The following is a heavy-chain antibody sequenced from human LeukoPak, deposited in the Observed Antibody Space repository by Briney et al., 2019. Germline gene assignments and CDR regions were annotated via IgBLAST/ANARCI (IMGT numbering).Heavy chain of an antibody. D-gene: IGHD2-2*01. V-gene: IGHV1-18*01. CDR1: GYTFTSYG. Sequence: GASVKVSCKASGYTFTSYGISWVRQAPGQGLEWMGWISAYNGNTNYAQKLQGRVTMTTDTSTTTAYMELSSLRSEDTAVYYCATRSTGLYYMDVWGKGTTVTVSS. J-gene: IGHJ6*03. CDR3: ATRSTGLYYMDV. CDR2: ISAYNGNT.